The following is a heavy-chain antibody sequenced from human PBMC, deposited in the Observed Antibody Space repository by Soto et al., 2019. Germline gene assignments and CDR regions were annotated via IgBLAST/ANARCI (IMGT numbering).Heavy chain of an antibody. CDR1: GGSISSYY. D-gene: IGHD3-3*01. J-gene: IGHJ4*02. CDR2: IYYSGST. CDR3: ARGLDDFWSGYRGVDY. Sequence: QVQLQESGPGLVKPSETLSLTCTVSGGSISSYYWSWIRQPPGKGLEWIGYIYYSGSTNYNPSLKSRVTISVDTSKNQFSLKLSSVTAADTAVYYCARGLDDFWSGYRGVDYWGQGTLVTVSS. V-gene: IGHV4-59*01.